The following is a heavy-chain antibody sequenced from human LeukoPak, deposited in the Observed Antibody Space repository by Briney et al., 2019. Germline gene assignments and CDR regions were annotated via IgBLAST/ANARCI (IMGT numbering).Heavy chain of an antibody. J-gene: IGHJ6*04. CDR2: INHSGNT. CDR3: ARDCFRYCSSTSSYAGLYYYGMDV. V-gene: IGHV4-34*01. Sequence: SETLSHTCAVHRGSLRDYYWGSIRQPPGEGLEWIWEINHSGNTNYNPSIKSPVTISVDTSKDQFSLKLSSVTAADTAVYYCARDCFRYCSSTSSYAGLYYYGMDVWGKGTTVTVSS. D-gene: IGHD2-2*01. CDR1: RGSLRDYY.